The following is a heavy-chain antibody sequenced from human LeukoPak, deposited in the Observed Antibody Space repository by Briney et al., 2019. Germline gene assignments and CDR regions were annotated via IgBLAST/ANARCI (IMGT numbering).Heavy chain of an antibody. Sequence: PGRSLRLSCAASGFTFDDYAMHWVRQAPGKGLEWVSGISWNSGSIGYADSVKGRFTISRDNAKNSLYLQMNSLRAEDTALYYCAKANTLDYYGSGSYYYYMDVWGKGTTVTISS. D-gene: IGHD3-10*01. V-gene: IGHV3-9*01. CDR1: GFTFDDYA. J-gene: IGHJ6*03. CDR3: AKANTLDYYGSGSYYYYMDV. CDR2: ISWNSGSI.